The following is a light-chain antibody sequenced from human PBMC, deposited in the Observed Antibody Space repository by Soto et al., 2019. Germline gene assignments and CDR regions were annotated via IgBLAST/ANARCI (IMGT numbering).Light chain of an antibody. V-gene: IGKV3-20*01. Sequence: EIVLTQSPATLSLSPGERATLSCRASPSVSSNYLAWYQQRPGQPPNLLIFGASNRAPGIPDRFSGSGSGTDFTLTISRLEPEDFAVYYCQQYSTSPPITFGQGTRLEIK. J-gene: IGKJ5*01. CDR1: PSVSSNY. CDR2: GAS. CDR3: QQYSTSPPIT.